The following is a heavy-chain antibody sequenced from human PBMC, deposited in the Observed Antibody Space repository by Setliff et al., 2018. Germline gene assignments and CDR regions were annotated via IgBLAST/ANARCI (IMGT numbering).Heavy chain of an antibody. D-gene: IGHD2-15*01. CDR2: IKQDGSEK. Sequence: GGSLRLSCAASGFTFSSYWMSWVRQAPGKGLEWVANIKQDGSEKYYVDSVKGRFTISRDNAKNSLYLQMNSLRAEDTAVYYCARDHCSGGSCYWFDPWGQGTLVTVSS. CDR1: GFTFSSYW. V-gene: IGHV3-7*01. J-gene: IGHJ5*02. CDR3: ARDHCSGGSCYWFDP.